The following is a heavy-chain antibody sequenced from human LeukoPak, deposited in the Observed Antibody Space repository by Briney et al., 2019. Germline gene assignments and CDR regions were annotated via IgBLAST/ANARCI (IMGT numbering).Heavy chain of an antibody. CDR2: ISYDGSNK. J-gene: IGHJ4*02. CDR1: GFTFSSYG. CDR3: AKDQGHRTEAGVFDY. D-gene: IGHD6-19*01. V-gene: IGHV3-30*18. Sequence: GGSLRLSCAASGFTFSSYGMHWVRQAPGKGLEWVAVISYDGSNKYYADSVKGRFTISRDNSKNTLYLQMNSLRAEDTAVYYCAKDQGHRTEAGVFDYWGQETLVTVSS.